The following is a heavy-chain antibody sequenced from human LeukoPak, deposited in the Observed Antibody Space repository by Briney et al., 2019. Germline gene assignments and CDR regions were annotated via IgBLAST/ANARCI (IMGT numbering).Heavy chain of an antibody. CDR1: GGSISSYY. J-gene: IGHJ3*02. D-gene: IGHD2-15*01. V-gene: IGHV4-4*07. Sequence: PSETLSLTCTVSGGSISSYYWSWIRQPAGKGLEWIGRIYTSGSTNYNPSLKSRVTISVDTSKNQFSLKLSSVTAADTAVYYCARDQVIYCSGGSCTHDAFDIWGQGTMVTVSS. CDR3: ARDQVIYCSGGSCTHDAFDI. CDR2: IYTSGST.